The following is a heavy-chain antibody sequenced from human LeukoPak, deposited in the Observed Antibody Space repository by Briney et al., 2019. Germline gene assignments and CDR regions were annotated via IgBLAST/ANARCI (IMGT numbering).Heavy chain of an antibody. V-gene: IGHV4-34*01. CDR1: GGSFSGYY. CDR2: INHSGST. J-gene: IGHJ4*02. Sequence: SETLSLTCAVYGGSFSGYYWSWIRQPPGKGLEWIGEINHSGSTNYNPSLKSRVTISVDTPKNQFSLKLSSVTAADTAVYYCASRVYGGNNYWGQGTLVTVSS. CDR3: ASRVYGGNNY. D-gene: IGHD4-23*01.